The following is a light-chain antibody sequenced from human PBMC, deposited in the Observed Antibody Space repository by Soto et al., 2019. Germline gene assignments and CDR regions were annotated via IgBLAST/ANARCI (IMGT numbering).Light chain of an antibody. CDR2: VAS. J-gene: IGKJ4*01. CDR3: QQYGSSPLT. Sequence: EIVLTQSPGTLSLSPGERATLSCRASQRVSSSYLAWYQQKPGQAPRLLIYVASSRATGIPDRFSGSGSGTEFTLTISRLEPEDFAVYYCQQYGSSPLTFGGGTKVEIK. V-gene: IGKV3-20*01. CDR1: QRVSSSY.